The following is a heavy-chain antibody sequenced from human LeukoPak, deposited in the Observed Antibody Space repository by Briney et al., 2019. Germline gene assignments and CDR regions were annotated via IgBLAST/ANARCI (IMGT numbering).Heavy chain of an antibody. V-gene: IGHV4-34*01. D-gene: IGHD2/OR15-2a*01. J-gene: IGHJ6*03. CDR1: ADSLSRYS. CDR3: ASVRHDPLEYYYYIDV. CDR2: INPSGSP. Sequence: PSETLSLTCAVPADSLSRYSWTWIRQPPGKGLEWLGEINPSGSPDYNPSLKSRATISVDTSKNQFSLRVASVTAADTAVYYCASVRHDPLEYYYYIDVWGKGTTVTVSS.